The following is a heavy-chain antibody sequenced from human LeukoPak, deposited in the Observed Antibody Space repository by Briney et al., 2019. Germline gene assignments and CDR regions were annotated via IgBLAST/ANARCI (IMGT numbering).Heavy chain of an antibody. Sequence: GASVKVSCKTSGYTFTGYYMHWVRQAPGQGLEWMGWINPNSDDTKYAQKFQGRVTMTRDMSISTAYMELSGLTSGDTAVYYCARADVDYWGQGTLVTVSS. CDR2: INPNSDDT. CDR1: GYTFTGYY. V-gene: IGHV1-2*02. CDR3: ARADVDY. J-gene: IGHJ4*02.